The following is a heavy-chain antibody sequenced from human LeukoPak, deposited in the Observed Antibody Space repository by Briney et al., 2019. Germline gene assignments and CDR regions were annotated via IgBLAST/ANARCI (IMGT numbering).Heavy chain of an antibody. J-gene: IGHJ4*02. V-gene: IGHV4-59*01. CDR1: GGSISSYY. Sequence: SETLSLTCSVSGGSISSYYWSWIRQPPGKGLEWIGHIYYSGSTNYNASLKSRVTISVDASKNQFSLKLSSVTAADTAVYYCARGATRAFDYWGQGTLVTVSS. CDR2: IYYSGST. CDR3: ARGATRAFDY.